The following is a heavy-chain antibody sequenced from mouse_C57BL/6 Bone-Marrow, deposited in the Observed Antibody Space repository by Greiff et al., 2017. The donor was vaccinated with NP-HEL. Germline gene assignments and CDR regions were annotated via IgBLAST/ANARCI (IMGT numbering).Heavy chain of an antibody. Sequence: EVKLQESGPGLVKPSQSLSLTCSVTGYSITSGYYWNWIRQFPGNKLEWMGYISYDGSNNYNPSLKNRISITRDTSKNQFFLKLNSVTTEDTATYYCARDDGSSPSWFAYWGQGTLVTVSA. V-gene: IGHV3-6*01. CDR1: GYSITSGYY. CDR3: ARDDGSSPSWFAY. J-gene: IGHJ3*01. D-gene: IGHD1-1*01. CDR2: ISYDGSN.